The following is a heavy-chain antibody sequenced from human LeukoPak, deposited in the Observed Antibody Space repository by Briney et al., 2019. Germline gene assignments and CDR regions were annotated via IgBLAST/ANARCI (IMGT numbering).Heavy chain of an antibody. Sequence: PSETLSLTCTVSGGSISSGGYYWSWIRQHPGKGLEWIGYIYYSGSTYYNPSLKSRVTISVDTSKNQFSLKLSSVTAADTAVYYCARNYYQLPLGWYYGMDVWGQGTTVTVSS. J-gene: IGHJ6*02. V-gene: IGHV4-31*03. CDR1: GGSISSGGYY. CDR3: ARNYYQLPLGWYYGMDV. CDR2: IYYSGST. D-gene: IGHD2-2*01.